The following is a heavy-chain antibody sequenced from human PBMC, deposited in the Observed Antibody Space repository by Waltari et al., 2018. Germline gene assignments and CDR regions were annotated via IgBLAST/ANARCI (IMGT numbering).Heavy chain of an antibody. J-gene: IGHJ3*01. CDR3: ARDRTAAAGATLDAFDV. D-gene: IGHD6-13*01. CDR1: GYPFSTSA. V-gene: IGHV1-3*01. CDR2: INAANGNT. Sequence: QVQLVQSGAEVKKPGSSVTVSCKASGYPFSTSAMHWVRQAPGQSLEWMGWINAANGNTKVSQKFQGRVTIIRDTSASTVYMELSGLRPEDTATYYCARDRTAAAGATLDAFDVWGQGTVVTVSS.